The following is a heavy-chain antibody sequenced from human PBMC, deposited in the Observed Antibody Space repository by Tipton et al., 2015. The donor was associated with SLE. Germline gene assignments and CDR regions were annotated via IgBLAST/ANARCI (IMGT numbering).Heavy chain of an antibody. Sequence: TLSLTCAVSGDSLISDYFWGWIRQPPGKGLEWIGNIFHTGTTYSTPSLKSRITISVDTSKNQFSLKLTSVTAADTAVYYCATFRDMVQGVIGAFNIWGQGQWSPSPQ. J-gene: IGHJ3*02. V-gene: IGHV4-38-2*01. D-gene: IGHD3-10*01. CDR1: GDSLISDYF. CDR3: ATFRDMVQGVIGAFNI. CDR2: IFHTGTT.